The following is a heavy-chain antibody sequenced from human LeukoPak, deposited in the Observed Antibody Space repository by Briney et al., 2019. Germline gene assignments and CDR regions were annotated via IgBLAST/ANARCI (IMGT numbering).Heavy chain of an antibody. CDR2: IIPIFGTA. D-gene: IGHD6-6*01. CDR3: ARRGGPIAARRSYGMDV. Sequence: SVKVSCKASGYTFTGYYMHWVRQAPGQGLEWMGGIIPIFGTANYAQKFQGRVTITADESTSTAYMELSSLRSEDTAVYYCARRGGPIAARRSYGMDVWGQGTTVTVSS. V-gene: IGHV1-69*13. J-gene: IGHJ6*02. CDR1: GYTFTGYY.